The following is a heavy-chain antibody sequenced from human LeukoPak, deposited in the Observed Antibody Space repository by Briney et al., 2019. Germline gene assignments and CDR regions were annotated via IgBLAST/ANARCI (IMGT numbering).Heavy chain of an antibody. Sequence: SETLSLTCAVYGGSLSGYYWSWIRQPPGKGLEWIGEINHSGSTNYNPSLKSRVTISVDTSKNQFSLKLSSVTAADTAVYYCAREPTYGDYVGGFDYWGQGTLVTVSS. CDR3: AREPTYGDYVGGFDY. J-gene: IGHJ4*02. V-gene: IGHV4-34*01. CDR1: GGSLSGYY. CDR2: INHSGST. D-gene: IGHD4-17*01.